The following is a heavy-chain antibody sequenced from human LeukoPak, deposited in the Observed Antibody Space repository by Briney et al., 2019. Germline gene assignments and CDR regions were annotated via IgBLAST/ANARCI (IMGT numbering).Heavy chain of an antibody. CDR2: IWYDGSNK. CDR3: AKDFESGIAAAGTYFDY. V-gene: IGHV3-33*06. Sequence: GGSLRLSCAASGFTFSSYGMHWVRQAPGKGLEWVAVIWYDGSNKYYADSVKGRFAISRDNSKNTLYLQMNSLRAEDTAVYYCAKDFESGIAAAGTYFDYWGQGTLVTVSS. CDR1: GFTFSSYG. D-gene: IGHD6-13*01. J-gene: IGHJ4*02.